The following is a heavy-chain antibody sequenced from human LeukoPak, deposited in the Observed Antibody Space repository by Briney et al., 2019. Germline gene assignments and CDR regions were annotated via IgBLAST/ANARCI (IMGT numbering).Heavy chain of an antibody. Sequence: LTVPYPASGFTFSSHWMHWVRQAPGKGPVWVSRINPAPSTTNYADSVKGRFTISREDAKNTLYLQMNRLRAEDTAVYYCARPPQRAAAYYYFYYYMDVRDKGTAVTISS. V-gene: IGHV3-74*01. CDR2: INPAPSTT. D-gene: IGHD2-15*01. CDR1: GFTFSSHW. J-gene: IGHJ6*03. CDR3: ARPPQRAAAYYYFYYYMDV.